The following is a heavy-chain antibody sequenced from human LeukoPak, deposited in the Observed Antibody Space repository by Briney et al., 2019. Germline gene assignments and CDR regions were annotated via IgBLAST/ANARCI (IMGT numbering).Heavy chain of an antibody. D-gene: IGHD2-15*01. J-gene: IGHJ5*02. CDR2: ISSSSSYI. CDR1: GFTFSSYS. Sequence: PGGSLRLSCAASGFTFSSYSMNWVRQAPGKGLEWVSSISSSSSYIYYADSMKGRFTISRDNAKNSLYLQMNSLRAEDTAVYYCARVVVAADRINWFDPWGQGTLVTVSS. CDR3: ARVVVAADRINWFDP. V-gene: IGHV3-21*01.